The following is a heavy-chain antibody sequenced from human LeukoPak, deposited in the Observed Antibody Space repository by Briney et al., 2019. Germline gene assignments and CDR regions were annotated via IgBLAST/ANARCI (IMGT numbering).Heavy chain of an antibody. D-gene: IGHD3-10*01. CDR2: IIPIFGIA. Sequence: SVKVSCKASGGTFSSYAISWVRQAPGQGLEWMGRIIPIFGIANYAQKFQGRVTITADKSTSTAYMELSSLRSEDTTVYYCAREVYGSGSYSGMDVWGQGTTVTVSS. CDR1: GGTFSSYA. J-gene: IGHJ6*02. V-gene: IGHV1-69*04. CDR3: AREVYGSGSYSGMDV.